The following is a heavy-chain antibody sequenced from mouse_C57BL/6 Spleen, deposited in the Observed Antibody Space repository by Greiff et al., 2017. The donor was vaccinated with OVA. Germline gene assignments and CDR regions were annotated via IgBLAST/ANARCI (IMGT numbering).Heavy chain of an antibody. CDR2: IDPSDSET. D-gene: IGHD4-1*01. V-gene: IGHV1-52*01. CDR1: GYTFTSYW. CDR3: ARSLTGTWCAY. J-gene: IGHJ3*01. Sequence: QVQLQQPGAELVRPGSSVKLSCKASGYTFTSYWMHWVKQRPIQGLEWIGNIDPSDSETHYNQKFKDKATLTVDKSSSTAYMQLSSLTSEDSAVYYCARSLTGTWCAYWGQGTLVTVSA.